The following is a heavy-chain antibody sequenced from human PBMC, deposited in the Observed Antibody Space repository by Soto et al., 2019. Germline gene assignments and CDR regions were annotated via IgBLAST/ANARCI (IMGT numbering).Heavy chain of an antibody. CDR2: MNPSNGNA. Sequence: ASVKVSCKASGYTFITYDIHWVRQTTGQGLEWMGWMNPSNGNAGYAQKFQGRVTMTRNTSISTAYMDLSSLRSEDTAVYFCARRKERSGPHYFDSWGQGTLVTVSS. D-gene: IGHD6-25*01. J-gene: IGHJ4*02. CDR1: GYTFITYD. V-gene: IGHV1-8*01. CDR3: ARRKERSGPHYFDS.